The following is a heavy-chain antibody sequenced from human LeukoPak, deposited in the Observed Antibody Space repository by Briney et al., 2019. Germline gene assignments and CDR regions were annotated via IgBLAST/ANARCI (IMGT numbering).Heavy chain of an antibody. Sequence: GGSLRLSCAASGFTFSSYAMSWVRQAPGKGLEWVSAISGSGGSTYYADSVKGRFTISRDNAKNSMYLQMNSLRAEDTAVYYCTRDPGRCTSTSCYPDYWGQGTLVTVSS. CDR3: TRDPGRCTSTSCYPDY. D-gene: IGHD2-2*01. J-gene: IGHJ4*02. V-gene: IGHV3-23*01. CDR2: ISGSGGST. CDR1: GFTFSSYA.